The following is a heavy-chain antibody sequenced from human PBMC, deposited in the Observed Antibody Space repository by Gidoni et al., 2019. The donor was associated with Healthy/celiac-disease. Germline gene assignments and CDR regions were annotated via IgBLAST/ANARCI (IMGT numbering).Heavy chain of an antibody. CDR2: IIPIFGTA. CDR1: GGTFSSYA. V-gene: IGHV1-69*06. J-gene: IGHJ4*02. Sequence: QVQLVQSGAEVRKPGSSVKVSSKASGGTFSSYAISWVRQAPGQGLEWMGGIIPIFGTANYAQKFQGRVTITADKSTSTAYMELSSLRSEDTAVYYCARGGSSGWSPLDYFDYWGQGTLVTVSS. CDR3: ARGGSSGWSPLDYFDY. D-gene: IGHD6-19*01.